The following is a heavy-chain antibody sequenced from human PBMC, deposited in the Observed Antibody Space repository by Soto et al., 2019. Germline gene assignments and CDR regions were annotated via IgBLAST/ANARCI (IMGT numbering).Heavy chain of an antibody. Sequence: GGSLRLSCAASGFTFNNYAMTWVRQAPGKGLEWVSVISGSGGTTYYADSVKGRFTISRDNSKNTLYLQMNSLRAEDTAIYYCAKVSPSPWSGFRCYMDVWSKGTTVTVSS. CDR1: GFTFNNYA. V-gene: IGHV3-23*01. CDR3: AKVSPSPWSGFRCYMDV. D-gene: IGHD3-3*01. CDR2: ISGSGGTT. J-gene: IGHJ6*03.